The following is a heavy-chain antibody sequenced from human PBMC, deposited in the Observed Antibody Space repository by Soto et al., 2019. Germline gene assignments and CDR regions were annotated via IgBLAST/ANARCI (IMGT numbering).Heavy chain of an antibody. J-gene: IGHJ4*02. CDR3: AHIVVPVLGYYFDY. D-gene: IGHD2-15*01. Sequence: QITLKESGPTLVKPTQTLTLTCTFSGFSLSSTRMAVGWIRQPPGKALEWLALIYWDDDKRYSPFLKSRLTTPKDTSKNQVALTMSNLARVHKPRYYWAHIVVPVLGYYFDYWGQETLVTVSS. CDR2: IYWDDDK. V-gene: IGHV2-5*02. CDR1: GFSLSSTRMA.